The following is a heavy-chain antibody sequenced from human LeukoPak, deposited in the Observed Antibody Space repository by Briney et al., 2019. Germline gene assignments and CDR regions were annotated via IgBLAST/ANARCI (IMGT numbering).Heavy chain of an antibody. CDR3: ATVPPYTTSWATDS. CDR2: MNPNSGNT. CDR1: GYTFTGYY. D-gene: IGHD6-13*01. Sequence: ASVKVSCKASGYTFTGYYMHWVRQATGQGLEWMGWMNPNSGNTGYAQKFQGRVTMTRNTSISTAYMELSSLRSEDTAVYYCATVPPYTTSWATDSWGPGTVVTVSS. V-gene: IGHV1-8*02. J-gene: IGHJ4*02.